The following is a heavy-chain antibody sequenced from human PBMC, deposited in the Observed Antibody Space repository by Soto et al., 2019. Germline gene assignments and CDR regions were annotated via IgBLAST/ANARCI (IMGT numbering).Heavy chain of an antibody. V-gene: IGHV4-31*03. J-gene: IGHJ4*02. CDR2: ISASGTA. D-gene: IGHD6-19*01. CDR1: GGSVNNKAFS. Sequence: SETLSLTCTVSGGSVNNKAFSCTWIRQHTGKGQGCIGHISASGTASYSPSLKRRVAISLDASKNHFSLQLTSVTAADTAVYYCARALCTHIAVAGMGYFDACGRGPLVTVSS. CDR3: ARALCTHIAVAGMGYFDA.